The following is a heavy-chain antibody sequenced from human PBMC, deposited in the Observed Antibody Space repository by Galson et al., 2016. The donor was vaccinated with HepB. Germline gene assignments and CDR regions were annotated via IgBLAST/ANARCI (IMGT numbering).Heavy chain of an antibody. CDR3: MRYSWDSFMDWN. J-gene: IGHJ4*02. CDR1: GGSISGSSYW. Sequence: LSLTCTVSGGSISGSSYWWGWIRQPPGKGLEWIGSIYYSGSTHYNPSLKSRVTISVDTSKNQFSLKLSSVTAADTAVYYCMRYSWDSFMDWNWGQGTLVTVSS. D-gene: IGHD1-7*01. V-gene: IGHV4-39*01. CDR2: IYYSGST.